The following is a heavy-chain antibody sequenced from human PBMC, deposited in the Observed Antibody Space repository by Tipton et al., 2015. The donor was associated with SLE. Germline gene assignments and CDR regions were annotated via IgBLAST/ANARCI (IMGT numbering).Heavy chain of an antibody. V-gene: IGHV4-39*07. CDR3: ARGRGPGVSSGAFDF. CDR1: GGSVRRNSFY. CDR2: VYYTGNT. Sequence: LSLTCTVSGGSVRRNSFYWGWIRQPPGGGLEWIGTVYYTGNTYTNESLKSRLSMSVDATKNQFYLKLTSVTAADTAIYFCARGRGPGVSSGAFDFWGHGTMVTVSS. J-gene: IGHJ3*01. D-gene: IGHD6-25*01.